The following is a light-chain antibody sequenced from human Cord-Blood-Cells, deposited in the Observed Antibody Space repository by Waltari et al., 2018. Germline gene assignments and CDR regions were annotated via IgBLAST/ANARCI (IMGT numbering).Light chain of an antibody. J-gene: IGLJ1*01. Sequence: QSALTHPASVSGSPGQSITIPCTGTSRDVGSYNLASWSQQHPGKAPKLMIYEGSKRPSGVSNRFSGSKSGNTASLTISVLQAEDEADYYCCSYAGSSTFDVFGTGTKVTVL. V-gene: IGLV2-23*03. CDR3: CSYAGSSTFDV. CDR1: SRDVGSYNL. CDR2: EGS.